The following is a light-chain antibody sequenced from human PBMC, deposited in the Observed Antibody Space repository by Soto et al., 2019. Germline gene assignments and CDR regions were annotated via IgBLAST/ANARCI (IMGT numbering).Light chain of an antibody. CDR3: SSFAGAGNPVL. J-gene: IGLJ2*01. CDR2: EVT. CDR1: SSDVGGYNY. V-gene: IGLV2-8*01. Sequence: QSVLTQPPSASGSLGQSVTISCTGTSSDVGGYNYVSWHQQHPGKAPKLMIYEVTKRPSGVPDRFSGSKSGNTASLTVSGLQAEDEADYYCSSFAGAGNPVLFGGGTKLTV.